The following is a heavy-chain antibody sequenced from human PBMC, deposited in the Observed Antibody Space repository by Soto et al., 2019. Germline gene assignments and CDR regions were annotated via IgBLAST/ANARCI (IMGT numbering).Heavy chain of an antibody. CDR1: GGTFSIYA. V-gene: IGHV1-69*13. J-gene: IGHJ5*02. D-gene: IGHD4-17*01. CDR2: IIPIFGTA. Sequence: ASVKVACKASGGTFSIYAISWVRQAPGQGLEWMGGIIPIFGTANYAQKFQGRVTITADESTSTAYMELSSLRSEDTAVYYCARVEVSLVYGDYVLNWFDPWGQGTLVTVSS. CDR3: ARVEVSLVYGDYVLNWFDP.